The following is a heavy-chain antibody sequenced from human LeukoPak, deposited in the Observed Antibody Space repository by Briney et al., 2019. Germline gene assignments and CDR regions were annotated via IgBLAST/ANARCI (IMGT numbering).Heavy chain of an antibody. Sequence: GGSLRFSCTASGFTFGDYSMTWFRQAPGKGLEWVSFIRNKASGRTTEHAASVRGRFTTSRDDSKSIAYLQMNSLKTEDTALYYCTRDRIMTDFWGQGTLVTVSS. V-gene: IGHV3-49*03. D-gene: IGHD2-15*01. CDR3: TRDRIMTDF. CDR2: IRNKASGRTT. CDR1: GFTFGDYS. J-gene: IGHJ4*02.